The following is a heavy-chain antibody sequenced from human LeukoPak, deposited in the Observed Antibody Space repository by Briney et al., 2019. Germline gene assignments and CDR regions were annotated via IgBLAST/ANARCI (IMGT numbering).Heavy chain of an antibody. CDR2: ISHSGDKT. D-gene: IGHD3-3*01. V-gene: IGHV3-23*01. Sequence: GGSLRLSCAGSGLTSGSYAMSWVRQAPGKGLEWVSGISHSGDKTYYADFVKGRFTISRDNSNNMVYLQMNSLPAEDTAVYYCAKDHGFWSGHFFFFDYWGQGTLVTVSS. J-gene: IGHJ4*02. CDR3: AKDHGFWSGHFFFFDY. CDR1: GLTSGSYA.